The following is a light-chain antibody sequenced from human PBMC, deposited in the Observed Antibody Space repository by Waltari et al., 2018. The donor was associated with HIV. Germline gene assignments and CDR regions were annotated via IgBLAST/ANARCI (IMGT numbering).Light chain of an antibody. CDR2: LGT. V-gene: IGKV2-28*01. CDR1: QSLMQSHGYNS. CDR3: MQALETPYT. J-gene: IGKJ2*01. Sequence: DIVMTQSPLSLSVTPGEPASISCSSSQSLMQSHGYNSLDWYLQKPGQSPQLLIYLGTNRASGVPDRISGSGSGTDFTLKISRVEAEDIGVYFCMQALETPYTFGQGTKLEIK.